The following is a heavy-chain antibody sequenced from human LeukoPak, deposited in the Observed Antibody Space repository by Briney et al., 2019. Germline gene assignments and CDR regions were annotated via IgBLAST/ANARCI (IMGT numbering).Heavy chain of an antibody. CDR1: GGSISSYY. J-gene: IGHJ6*03. D-gene: IGHD5-12*01. Sequence: PSETLSLTCTVSGGSISSYYWSWIRQPPGKGLEWIEYIYYSGSTNYNPSLKSRVTISVDTSKNQFSLKLSSVTAADTAVYYCAGVATIVVNYYYMDVWGKGTTVTVSS. V-gene: IGHV4-59*08. CDR2: IYYSGST. CDR3: AGVATIVVNYYYMDV.